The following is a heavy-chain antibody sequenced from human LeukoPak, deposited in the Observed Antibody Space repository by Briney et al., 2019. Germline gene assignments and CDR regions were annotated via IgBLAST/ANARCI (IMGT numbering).Heavy chain of an antibody. V-gene: IGHV3-23*01. CDR3: AKGHGSSWSFIDY. CDR1: GFTFSSYA. D-gene: IGHD6-13*01. Sequence: GGSLRLSCAASGFTFSSYAMSRVRQAPGKGLEWVSAISGSGGSTYYADSVKGRFTISRDNSKNSLYLQMNSLRLEDTAVYYCAKGHGSSWSFIDYWGQGTLVTVSS. CDR2: ISGSGGST. J-gene: IGHJ4*02.